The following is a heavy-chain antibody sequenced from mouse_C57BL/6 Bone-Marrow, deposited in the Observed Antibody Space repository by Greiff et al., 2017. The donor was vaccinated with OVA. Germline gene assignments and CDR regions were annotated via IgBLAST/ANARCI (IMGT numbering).Heavy chain of an antibody. CDR1: GFSLTSYG. D-gene: IGHD1-1*01. CDR2: IWGGGST. CDR3: AKNRYYGSRDYSMDY. Sequence: VKLMESGPGLVAPSQSLSITCTVSGFSLTSYGVDWVRQPPGKGLEWLGVIWGGGSTNYNSALMSSLSISNDNSKSQVFLKMNSLQTDDTAVFYYAKNRYYGSRDYSMDYWGQGTSVTVSS. V-gene: IGHV2-9*01. J-gene: IGHJ4*01.